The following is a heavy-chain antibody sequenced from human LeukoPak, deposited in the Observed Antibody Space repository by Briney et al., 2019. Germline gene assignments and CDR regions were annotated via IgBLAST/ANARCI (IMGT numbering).Heavy chain of an antibody. J-gene: IGHJ4*02. Sequence: ASVKVSCRASGYTFTNYGITWVRQAPGQGLEWMGWISGHQGNTKYAQNFQGRVTMTIDTSTSTAYMDLRSLRSDDTAIYFCARSDLATITAGPFEYWGQGTLVAVSS. CDR1: GYTFTNYG. CDR3: ARSDLATITAGPFEY. V-gene: IGHV1-18*01. CDR2: ISGHQGNT. D-gene: IGHD5-12*01.